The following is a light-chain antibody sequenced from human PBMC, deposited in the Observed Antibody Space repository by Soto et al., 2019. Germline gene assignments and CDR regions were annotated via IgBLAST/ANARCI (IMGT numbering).Light chain of an antibody. Sequence: QSVLTQPRSVSGSPGQSVTISCTGSNSDVGAYKFVSWLQHNPGEAPKVMIYDVTQRPSGVPDRFSGTKSGNTASLTISGLQAEDEPDYYCCSYAGSYTWVFGSGTKVTVL. CDR1: NSDVGAYKF. CDR3: CSYAGSYTWV. V-gene: IGLV2-11*01. CDR2: DVT. J-gene: IGLJ1*01.